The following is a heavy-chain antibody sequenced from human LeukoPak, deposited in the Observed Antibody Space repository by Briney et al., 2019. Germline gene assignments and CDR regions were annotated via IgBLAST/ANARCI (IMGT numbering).Heavy chain of an antibody. J-gene: IGHJ6*02. V-gene: IGHV3-33*01. CDR1: GFTFSRYG. CDR2: ISYDGTDK. Sequence: RGSLRLSCAASGFTFSRYGMHWVRQAPGKGLEWLAVISYDGTDKYYADSVKGRFTISRDNSKNTLYLQMNSLRAEDTAVYYCARVLSSSWGAYYYYGMDVWGQGTTVTVSS. D-gene: IGHD6-13*01. CDR3: ARVLSSSWGAYYYYGMDV.